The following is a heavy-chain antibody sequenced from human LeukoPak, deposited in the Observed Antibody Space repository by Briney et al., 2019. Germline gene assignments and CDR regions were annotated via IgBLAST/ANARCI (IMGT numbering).Heavy chain of an antibody. Sequence: PSETLSLTCAVSSGSISSDNGWTWVRQPPGKGLEWIGEIYYSGRTSYNPSLQSRLTISVDKSNNQFSLSLRSVTAADTAVYYCAGKVAATYYQEWGQGTLVTVSS. V-gene: IGHV4-4*02. CDR1: SGSISSDNG. J-gene: IGHJ1*01. CDR3: AGKVAATYYQE. D-gene: IGHD1-26*01. CDR2: IYYSGRT.